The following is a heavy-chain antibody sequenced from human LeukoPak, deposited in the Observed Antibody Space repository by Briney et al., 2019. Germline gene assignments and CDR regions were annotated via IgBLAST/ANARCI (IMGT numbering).Heavy chain of an antibody. J-gene: IGHJ2*01. CDR1: GGSISSSSYY. CDR3: ASLAAAGNWYFDL. V-gene: IGHV4-39*07. Sequence: PSETLSLTCTVSGGSISSSSYYWGWIRQPPGKGLEWIGSIYYSGSTNYNPSLKSRVTISVDTSKNQFSLKLSSVTAADTAVYYCASLAAAGNWYFDLWGRGTLVTVSS. D-gene: IGHD6-13*01. CDR2: IYYSGST.